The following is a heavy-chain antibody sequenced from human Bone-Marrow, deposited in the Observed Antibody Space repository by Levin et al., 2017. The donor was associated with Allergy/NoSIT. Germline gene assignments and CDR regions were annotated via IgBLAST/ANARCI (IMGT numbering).Heavy chain of an antibody. J-gene: IGHJ6*02. CDR2: VSAYSGNT. V-gene: IGHV1-18*01. Sequence: GESLKISCKASGYTFTTYGLTWVRQAPGQGLEWMGWVSAYSGNTNYALNLQDRVTMTTDTATNTAYMQLNSLGSDDTAIYYCASGHFPYYYYGMDVWGQGTTVVVSS. CDR3: ASGHFPYYYYGMDV. CDR1: GYTFTTYG.